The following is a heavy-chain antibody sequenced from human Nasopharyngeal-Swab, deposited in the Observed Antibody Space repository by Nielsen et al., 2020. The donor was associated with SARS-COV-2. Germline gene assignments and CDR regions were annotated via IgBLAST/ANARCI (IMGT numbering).Heavy chain of an antibody. V-gene: IGHV3-30-3*01. Sequence: GESLKISCAASGFTFSSYAMHWVRQAPGKGLVWVAVISYDGSNKYYADSVKGRFTISRDNSKNTLYLQMNSLRAEDTAVYYCAMGSSSWLTPFDYWGQGTLVTVSS. CDR3: AMGSSSWLTPFDY. CDR1: GFTFSSYA. J-gene: IGHJ4*02. CDR2: ISYDGSNK. D-gene: IGHD6-13*01.